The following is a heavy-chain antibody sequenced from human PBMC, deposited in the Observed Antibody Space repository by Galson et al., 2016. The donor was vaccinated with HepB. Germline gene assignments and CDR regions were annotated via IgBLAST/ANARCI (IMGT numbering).Heavy chain of an antibody. V-gene: IGHV3-23*01. D-gene: IGHD1-26*01. CDR1: GFTFSSYA. CDR2: ISGSGST. Sequence: SLRLSCAASGFTFSSYAMTWVRQAPGEGLEWVSSISGSGSTYYADSVKGRFTISRDNSKNNLYLQMNSLRAEDTAVFYCAKGHAANPGAPRVDDWGRGTLVTFSS. J-gene: IGHJ4*02. CDR3: AKGHAANPGAPRVDD.